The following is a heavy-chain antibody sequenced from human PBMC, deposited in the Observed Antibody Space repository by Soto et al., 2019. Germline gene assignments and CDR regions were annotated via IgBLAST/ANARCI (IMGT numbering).Heavy chain of an antibody. J-gene: IGHJ6*02. CDR1: GGTFTNYA. Sequence: SSVKVSCKVSGGTFTNYAFSWERQAPAQGLEWMGGTIPVFGTPDYAQKFQGRVTITADESTRTASMELSSLISDDTAVYYCARERSVGYCITTTCPKPFYYYAMDVWGQVTTVTASS. CDR3: ARERSVGYCITTTCPKPFYYYAMDV. V-gene: IGHV1-69*01. D-gene: IGHD2-2*01. CDR2: TIPVFGTP.